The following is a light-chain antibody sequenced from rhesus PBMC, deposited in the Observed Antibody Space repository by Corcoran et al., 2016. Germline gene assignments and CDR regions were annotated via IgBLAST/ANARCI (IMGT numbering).Light chain of an antibody. CDR3: QQVYAWPLA. CDR2: NNA. J-gene: IGKJ4*01. V-gene: IGKV3-17*01. CDR1: QSVTSS. Sequence: EILMTQSPATLSLSPGERVTLSCRARQSVTSSLAWYQQKPGHPSKLLIYNNANRAPGNPAMFSGRGSGTDFNLTIINLEPEDAGIYYCQQVYAWPLAFGGGTKVELK.